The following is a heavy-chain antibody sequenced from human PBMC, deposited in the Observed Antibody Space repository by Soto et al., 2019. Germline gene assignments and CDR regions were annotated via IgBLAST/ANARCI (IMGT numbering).Heavy chain of an antibody. V-gene: IGHV3-23*01. D-gene: IGHD1-26*01. CDR1: GFTFSRYG. CDR3: AKGKGVGATPDGANC. Sequence: DVQVLESGGGLVQPGGSLRLSCAASGFTFSRYGMNWVRQAPGKGLEWVSGVRSDGDTTYDADSVKGRFTVSRDNFKNTVDLQMNSLRVEDTAVYYCAKGKGVGATPDGANCWGQGTLVTVSS. J-gene: IGHJ4*02. CDR2: VRSDGDTT.